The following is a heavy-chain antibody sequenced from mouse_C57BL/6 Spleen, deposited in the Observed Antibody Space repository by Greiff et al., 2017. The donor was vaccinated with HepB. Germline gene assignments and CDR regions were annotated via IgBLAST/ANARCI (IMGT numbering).Heavy chain of an antibody. CDR2: IDPEDGET. Sequence: EVQVVESGAELVKPGASVKLSCTASGFNIKDYYMHWVKQRTEQGLEWIGRIDPEDGETKYAPKFQGKATITADTSSNTAYLQLSSLTSEDTAVYYCAKPLDYDSSYGYWGQGTTLTVSS. CDR1: GFNIKDYY. D-gene: IGHD1-1*01. J-gene: IGHJ2*01. CDR3: AKPLDYDSSYGY. V-gene: IGHV14-2*01.